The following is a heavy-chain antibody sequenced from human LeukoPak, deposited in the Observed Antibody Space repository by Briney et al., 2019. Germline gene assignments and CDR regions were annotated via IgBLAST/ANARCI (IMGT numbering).Heavy chain of an antibody. D-gene: IGHD6-19*01. J-gene: IGHJ4*02. CDR1: GGSFSGYY. CDR2: MNHSGST. V-gene: IGHV4-34*01. CDR3: AREPYSSGWQTRSHYYFDY. Sequence: SETLSLTCAVYGGSFSGYYWSWIRQPPGKGLEWIGEMNHSGSTNYNPSLKSRVTISVDTSKNQFSLKLSSVTAADTAVYYCAREPYSSGWQTRSHYYFDYWGQGTLVTVSS.